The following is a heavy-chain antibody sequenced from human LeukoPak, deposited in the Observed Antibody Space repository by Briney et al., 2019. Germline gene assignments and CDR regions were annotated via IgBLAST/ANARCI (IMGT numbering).Heavy chain of an antibody. J-gene: IGHJ4*02. CDR3: ARLVSVSGIDY. V-gene: IGHV4-34*01. D-gene: IGHD5/OR15-5a*01. CDR2: INHSGST. Sequence: PSETLSLTCAVYGGSFSGYYWSWIRQPPGKGLEWIGEINHSGSTNYNPSLKSRVTISVDTSKNQFSLKLSSVTAADTAVYYCARLVSVSGIDYWGQGSLVTVS. CDR1: GGSFSGYY.